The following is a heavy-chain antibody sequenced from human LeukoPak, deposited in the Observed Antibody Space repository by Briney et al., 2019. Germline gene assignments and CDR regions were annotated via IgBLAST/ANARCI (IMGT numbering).Heavy chain of an antibody. V-gene: IGHV1-2*02. D-gene: IGHD6-13*01. CDR1: GYTFTGYY. CDR2: INPNSGGT. CDR3: ARQIGAAAGFGFDP. J-gene: IGHJ5*02. Sequence: ASVKVSCKASGYTFTGYYMHCVRQAPGQGLEWMGWINPNSGGTNYAQKFQGRVTMTRDTSISTAYMELSRLRSDDTAVYYCARQIGAAAGFGFDPWGQGTLVTVSS.